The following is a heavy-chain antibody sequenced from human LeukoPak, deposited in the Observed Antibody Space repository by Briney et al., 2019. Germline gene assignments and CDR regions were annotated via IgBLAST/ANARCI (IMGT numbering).Heavy chain of an antibody. CDR2: LGSAGDK. J-gene: IGHJ6*02. Sequence: GGSLRLSCAASGFTLSDYDIHWVRQAIGKGLDWVSGLGSAGDKYHAGSERGRFTISREDAENSVYLQMNGLRPEDTAIYYCARAKRETSTRPWTSGMDVWGQGTAVTVSS. CDR3: ARAKRETSTRPWTSGMDV. D-gene: IGHD3/OR15-3a*01. CDR1: GFTLSDYD. V-gene: IGHV3-13*01.